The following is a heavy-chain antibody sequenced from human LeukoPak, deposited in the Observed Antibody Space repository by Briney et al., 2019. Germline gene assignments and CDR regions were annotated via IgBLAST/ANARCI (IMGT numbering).Heavy chain of an antibody. CDR1: SGSISGHY. Sequence: RPSETLSLTCTVSSGSISGHYWSWLRQPPGKGLEWLGCIYYSGSTNYSPSLKSRVTISVDTSKNQLSLKLSSVTAADTAVYYCARDRPGYGGGENYMDVWGKGTTVTVSS. D-gene: IGHD3-10*01. CDR2: IYYSGST. J-gene: IGHJ6*03. V-gene: IGHV4-59*11. CDR3: ARDRPGYGGGENYMDV.